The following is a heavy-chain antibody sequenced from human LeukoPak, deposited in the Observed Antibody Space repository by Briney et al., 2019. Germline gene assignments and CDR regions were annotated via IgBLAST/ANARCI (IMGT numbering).Heavy chain of an antibody. CDR2: IYHSGST. J-gene: IGHJ4*02. D-gene: IGHD2/OR15-2a*01. Sequence: SETLSLTCTVSGCSISSGYYWGWIRPPPGKGLEWIGSIYHSGSTYYNPSLKSRVTISVDKSKNQFSLKLSSVTAADTAVYYCARDDNIRFDYWGQGTLVTVSS. CDR1: GCSISSGYY. V-gene: IGHV4-38-2*02. CDR3: ARDDNIRFDY.